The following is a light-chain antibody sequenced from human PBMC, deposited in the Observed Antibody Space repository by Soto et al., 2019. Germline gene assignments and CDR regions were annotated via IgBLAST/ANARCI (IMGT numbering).Light chain of an antibody. V-gene: IGKV3-11*01. CDR2: DAS. J-gene: IGKJ4*01. CDR3: QQHSDWPLT. CDR1: QSVSIN. Sequence: PGERATLSCRASQSVSINLAWYQQNPGQAPRLLIFDASNRATGIPARFSGSGSGTDFTLTISSLEPEDFAVYYCQQHSDWPLTFGGGTKVEIK.